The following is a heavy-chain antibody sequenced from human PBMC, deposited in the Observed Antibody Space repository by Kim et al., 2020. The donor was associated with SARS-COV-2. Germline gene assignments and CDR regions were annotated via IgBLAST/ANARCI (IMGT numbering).Heavy chain of an antibody. CDR2: ISWNSGSI. CDR1: GFTFDDYA. Sequence: GGSLRLSCAASGFTFDDYAMHWVRQAPGKGLEWVSGISWNSGSIGYADSVKGRFTISRDNAKNSLYLQMNSLRAEDTALYYCAKDTYCSSTSCYGISYY. D-gene: IGHD2-2*01. CDR3: AKDTYCSSTSCYGISYY. J-gene: IGHJ6*01. V-gene: IGHV3-9*01.